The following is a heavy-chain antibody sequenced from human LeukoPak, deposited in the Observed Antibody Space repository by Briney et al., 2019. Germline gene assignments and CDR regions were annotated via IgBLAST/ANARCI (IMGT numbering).Heavy chain of an antibody. CDR2: IYYSGST. CDR1: GGSISSYY. J-gene: IGHJ4*02. CDR3: ARFRADYDSSGYYYPALSVDH. V-gene: IGHV4-59*01. Sequence: SETLSLTCTVSGGSISSYYWSWIRQPPGKGLEWIGYIYYSGSTNYNPSLKSRVTISVDTSKNQFSLKLSSVTAADTAVYYCARFRADYDSSGYYYPALSVDHWGQGTLVTVSS. D-gene: IGHD3-22*01.